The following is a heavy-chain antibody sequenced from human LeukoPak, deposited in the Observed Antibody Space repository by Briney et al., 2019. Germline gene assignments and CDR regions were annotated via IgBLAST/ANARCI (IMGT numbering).Heavy chain of an antibody. Sequence: GASVRVSCKASGYTFTSYGISWVRQAPGQGLEWMGWISAYNGNTNYAQKLQGRVTMTTDTSTSTAYMELRSLRSDDTAVYYCARDTAMGIAVANDAFGIWGQGTMVTVSS. CDR1: GYTFTSYG. D-gene: IGHD6-19*01. V-gene: IGHV1-18*01. J-gene: IGHJ3*02. CDR2: ISAYNGNT. CDR3: ARDTAMGIAVANDAFGI.